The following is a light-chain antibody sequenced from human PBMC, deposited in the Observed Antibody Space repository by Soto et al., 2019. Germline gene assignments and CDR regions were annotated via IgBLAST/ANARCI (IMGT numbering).Light chain of an antibody. Sequence: QSVLTQPPSASGSPGQSVTISCTGTTSDVGAYDHVSWYQQHPGRAPKLVIYEVNKRPSGVPDRFSGSKSGNTASLTVSGLQAEDEADYYCCSYAGNNNFEFGGGTQLTVL. J-gene: IGLJ7*01. V-gene: IGLV2-8*01. CDR1: TSDVGAYDH. CDR3: CSYAGNNNFE. CDR2: EVN.